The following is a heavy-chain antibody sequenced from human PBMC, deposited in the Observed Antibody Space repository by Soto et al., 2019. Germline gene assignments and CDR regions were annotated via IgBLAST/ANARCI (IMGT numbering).Heavy chain of an antibody. D-gene: IGHD6-13*01. Sequence: QVQLVQSGAEVKKPGASVKVSCRPSGGSFTMYGISWVRQAPGQGLEWMGGIIPRFGSPNYAQNFQGRVTITTDESSSTVYMELGSLRIEDTARYYCARDRIAAALVIYYGMEVWGQGTTVAVSS. J-gene: IGHJ6*01. V-gene: IGHV1-69*01. CDR3: ARDRIAAALVIYYGMEV. CDR1: GGSFTMYG. CDR2: IIPRFGSP.